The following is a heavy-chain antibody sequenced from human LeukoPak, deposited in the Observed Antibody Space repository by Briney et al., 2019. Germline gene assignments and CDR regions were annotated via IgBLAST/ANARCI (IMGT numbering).Heavy chain of an antibody. CDR2: IYYSGST. J-gene: IGHJ4*02. CDR1: GGSISSGGYY. V-gene: IGHV4-31*03. D-gene: IGHD1-26*01. Sequence: SETLSLTCTVSGGSISSGGYYWSWIRQHPGKGLEWIGYIYYSGSTYYNPSLKSRVTISVDTSKNQFSLKLSSVTAADTAVYYCARDSSEGGSYSRYFDYWGQGTLVTVSS. CDR3: ARDSSEGGSYSRYFDY.